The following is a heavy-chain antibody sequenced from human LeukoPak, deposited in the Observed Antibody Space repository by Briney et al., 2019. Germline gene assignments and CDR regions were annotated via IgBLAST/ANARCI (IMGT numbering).Heavy chain of an antibody. CDR1: GFTFSSYG. CDR3: AREKQQLTSVADY. D-gene: IGHD6-13*01. J-gene: IGHJ4*02. CDR2: VWYDGSNE. Sequence: GGSLRLSCAASGFTFSSYGMHWVRQAPGKGLEWVAVVWYDGSNEHYADSVKGRFTISRDNARSTLYLQMNNLRAEDTAVYYCAREKQQLTSVADYWGQGTLVIVSS. V-gene: IGHV3-33*08.